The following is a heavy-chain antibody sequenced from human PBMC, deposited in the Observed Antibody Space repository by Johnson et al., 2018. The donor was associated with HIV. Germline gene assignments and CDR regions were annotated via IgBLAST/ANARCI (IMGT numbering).Heavy chain of an antibody. CDR1: GFTVSSSY. CDR3: AREGYYDSSGYYGAFDM. CDR2: LYSVGSR. Sequence: VQLVESGGGLVQPGGSLRLSCAASGFTVSSSYMSWVRQAPGKGLEWVSVLYSVGSRYYADSVKGRFIISRDNSKNTLYLQLNSLRPEDTAVYYCAREGYYDSSGYYGAFDMWGQGTMVTVSS. J-gene: IGHJ3*02. V-gene: IGHV3-66*02. D-gene: IGHD3-22*01.